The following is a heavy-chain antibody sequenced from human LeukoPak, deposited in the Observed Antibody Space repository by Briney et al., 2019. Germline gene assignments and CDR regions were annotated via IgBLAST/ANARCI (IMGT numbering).Heavy chain of an antibody. V-gene: IGHV1-69*06. Sequence: GASVKVSCKASGGTFSTYAITWVRQAPGQGLEWMGGIIPIFGTANYAQKFQGRVTITADKSTSTAYMELSSLRSEDTAVYYCATGIAAAGSLYYYYYMDVWGKGTTVTVSS. J-gene: IGHJ6*03. CDR1: GGTFSTYA. D-gene: IGHD6-13*01. CDR3: ATGIAAAGSLYYYYYMDV. CDR2: IIPIFGTA.